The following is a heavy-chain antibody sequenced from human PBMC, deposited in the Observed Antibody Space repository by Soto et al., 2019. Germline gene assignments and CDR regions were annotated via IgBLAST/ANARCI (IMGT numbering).Heavy chain of an antibody. D-gene: IGHD6-19*01. CDR1: RFTFSRYE. J-gene: IGHJ4*02. V-gene: IGHV3-48*03. CDR3: ARDRGYTSGSYGGAFDF. Sequence: EVQLVESGGGLVQPGESLRLSCAASRFTFSRYEMNWVRQAPGKGLEWVASISSSGTSIYYADSVKGRFSISRDNDKNSVYLAMNSLRVDDTAVYYCARDRGYTSGSYGGAFDFWGQGTLVTVSS. CDR2: ISSSGTSI.